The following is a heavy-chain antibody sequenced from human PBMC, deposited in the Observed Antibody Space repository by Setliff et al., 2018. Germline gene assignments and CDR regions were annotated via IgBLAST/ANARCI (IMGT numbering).Heavy chain of an antibody. J-gene: IGHJ4*02. V-gene: IGHV3-21*04. Sequence: PGGSLRLSCAASGLTFRTYAMSWVRQAPGKGLEWVSSTTGSGGDRDYPDSVKGRFTISRDNAKKSVDLQMNSLRAEDTAVYYCATKAVAGTGGQGTLVTVSS. CDR2: TTGSGGDR. CDR3: ATKAVAGT. D-gene: IGHD6-19*01. CDR1: GLTFRTYA.